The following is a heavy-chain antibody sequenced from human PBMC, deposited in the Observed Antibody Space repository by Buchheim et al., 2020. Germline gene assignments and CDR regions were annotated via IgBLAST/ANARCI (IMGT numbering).Heavy chain of an antibody. Sequence: EVQLVQSGAEVKKPGESLKISCKSSGYSFTSHWIGWVRQMPGKGLEWMGIIYPGDSATRYSPSFQGQVTIPADKSISTAYLQWSRLKASDTAMYFCARWAVSTVMVVFDYWGQGTL. V-gene: IGHV5-51*01. J-gene: IGHJ4*02. CDR2: IYPGDSAT. D-gene: IGHD5-18*01. CDR3: ARWAVSTVMVVFDY. CDR1: GYSFTSHW.